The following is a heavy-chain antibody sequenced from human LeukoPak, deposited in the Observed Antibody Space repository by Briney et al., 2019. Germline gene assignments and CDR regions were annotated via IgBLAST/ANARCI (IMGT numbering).Heavy chain of an antibody. V-gene: IGHV3-30*03. D-gene: IGHD2-2*01. Sequence: GGSLRLSCAASGFTFSSYGMHWVRQAPGKGLEWVAVISYDGSNKYYADSVKGRFTISRDNSKNTLYLQMNSLRAEDTAVYYCARVGGDIVVVPAAPTFDPWGQGTLVTVSS. CDR1: GFTFSSYG. CDR3: ARVGGDIVVVPAAPTFDP. J-gene: IGHJ5*02. CDR2: ISYDGSNK.